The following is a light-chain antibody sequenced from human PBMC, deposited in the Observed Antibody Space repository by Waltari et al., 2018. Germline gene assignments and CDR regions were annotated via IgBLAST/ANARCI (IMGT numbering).Light chain of an antibody. CDR1: RTSNRW. Sequence: DIQMTQSPSTLSASVGDRVTITCRASRTSNRWLAWYQQKSGKAPKLLISKASTLQSGFPSRFSGRDSGTQFSLTSTGLQAEDFATYYCQQYHSYPYTFGHGTKLAIK. CDR2: KAS. CDR3: QQYHSYPYT. J-gene: IGKJ2*01. V-gene: IGKV1-5*03.